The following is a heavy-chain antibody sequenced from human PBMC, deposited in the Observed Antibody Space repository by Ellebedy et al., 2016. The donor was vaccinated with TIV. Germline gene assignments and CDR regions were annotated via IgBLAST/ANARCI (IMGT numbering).Heavy chain of an antibody. CDR2: ISSDSDI. CDR1: GFTFRNYS. V-gene: IGHV3-69-1*01. D-gene: IGHD5-18*01. CDR3: AREPSTWIQLWSSHY. Sequence: GESLKISCAASGFTFRNYSMTWVRQAPGKGLEWVSSISSDSDINYADSVRGRFTISRDNAQNTLYLHMNSLRAEDTALYFCAREPSTWIQLWSSHYWGQGTLVTVSS. J-gene: IGHJ4*02.